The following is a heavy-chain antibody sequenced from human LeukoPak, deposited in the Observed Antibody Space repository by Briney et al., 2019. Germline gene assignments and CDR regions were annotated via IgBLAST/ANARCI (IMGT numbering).Heavy chain of an antibody. D-gene: IGHD5-18*01. V-gene: IGHV3-30*02. CDR1: GFTFSSYG. CDR2: LRYDGSNQ. CDR3: AKGGVWIQLWHFDY. Sequence: PGGSLRLSCAASGFTFSSYGMHWVRQAPGKGLEWVALLRYDGSNQYYADFVKGRFTISRDNSKNTLYLKMNSLRAEDTAVYYCAKGGVWIQLWHFDYWGQGTLVTVSS. J-gene: IGHJ4*02.